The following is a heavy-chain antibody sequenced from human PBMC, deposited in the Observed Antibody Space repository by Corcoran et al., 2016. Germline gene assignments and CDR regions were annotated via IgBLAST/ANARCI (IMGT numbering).Heavy chain of an antibody. Sequence: QVQLVQSGAEVKKPGASVKVSCQASGYTFTSYGISWVRQAPGQGLEWMGWISAYNGNTNYAQQLQGRVTMTTDTSTSTAYMELRSLRSDDTAVYYCARAGISTMIVVAHYWEYHFDYWGQGTLVTVSS. CDR3: ARAGISTMIVVAHYWEYHFDY. V-gene: IGHV1-18*01. CDR1: GYTFTSYG. D-gene: IGHD3-22*01. CDR2: ISAYNGNT. J-gene: IGHJ4*02.